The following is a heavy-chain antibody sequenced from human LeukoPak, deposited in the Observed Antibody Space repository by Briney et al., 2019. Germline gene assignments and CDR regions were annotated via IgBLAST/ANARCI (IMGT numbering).Heavy chain of an antibody. CDR1: GGSISSSSYY. V-gene: IGHV4-39*07. CDR2: VYYSGST. J-gene: IGHJ4*02. CDR3: ASLPGGFLRAQNHDY. D-gene: IGHD1-14*01. Sequence: SETLSLTCTVSGGSISSSSYYWGWIRQPPGKGLEWIGSVYYSGSTYYNPSLKSRVTISVDTSKNQFSLKLSSVTAADTAVYYCASLPGGFLRAQNHDYWGQGTLVTVSS.